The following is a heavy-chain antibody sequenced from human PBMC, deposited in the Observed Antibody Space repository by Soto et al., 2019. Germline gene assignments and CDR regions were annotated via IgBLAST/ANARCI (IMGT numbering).Heavy chain of an antibody. D-gene: IGHD4-17*01. CDR2: ISDDGSSK. V-gene: IGHV3-30-3*01. Sequence: QVQLVESGGGVVQPGRSLRLSCAASGFIFSSYAMHWVRQAPGKGLEWVAFISDDGSSKYYADSVKGRFTISRDNSKNTMYLQMNSLSAEDTAVYYCTRADLTVTLSVFDPWGQGTVVTVSS. CDR3: TRADLTVTLSVFDP. J-gene: IGHJ5*02. CDR1: GFIFSSYA.